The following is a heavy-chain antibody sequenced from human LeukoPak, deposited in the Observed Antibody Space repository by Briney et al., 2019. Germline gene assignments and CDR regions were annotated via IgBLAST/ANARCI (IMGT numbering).Heavy chain of an antibody. CDR3: AKIGIAAAGTVY. CDR1: GFTFSSYA. V-gene: IGHV3-30*04. D-gene: IGHD6-13*01. Sequence: PGGSLRLSCAASGFTFSSYAMHWVRQAPGKGLEWVAVISYDGSNKYYADSVKGRFTISRDNSKNTLYLQMNSLRAEDTAVYYCAKIGIAAAGTVYWGQGTLVTVSS. J-gene: IGHJ4*02. CDR2: ISYDGSNK.